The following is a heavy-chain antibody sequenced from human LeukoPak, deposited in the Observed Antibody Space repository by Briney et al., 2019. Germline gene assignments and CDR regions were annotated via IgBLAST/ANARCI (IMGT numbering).Heavy chain of an antibody. J-gene: IGHJ4*02. D-gene: IGHD1-26*01. CDR2: TNPNSGNT. CDR3: ARGGVGATNFDY. Sequence: ASVKVSCKASGYTFTSYDIHWVRQATGQGLEWMGWTNPNSGNTGYAQKFQGRVTMTRNTSISTAYMELSSLRSEDTAVYYCARGGVGATNFDYWGQGTLVTVSS. V-gene: IGHV1-8*01. CDR1: GYTFTSYD.